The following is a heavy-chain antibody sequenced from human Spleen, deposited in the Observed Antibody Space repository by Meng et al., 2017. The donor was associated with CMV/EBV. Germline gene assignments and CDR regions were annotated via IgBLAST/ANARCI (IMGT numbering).Heavy chain of an antibody. CDR2: TSGDGSST. CDR3: ARGGGEY. D-gene: IGHD3-10*01. V-gene: IGHV3-74*01. Sequence: GGSLRLSCAASGFTFSRYWMHWVRQAPGKGLVWVSRTSGDGSSTGYADSVKGRFTTSRDNAKNSLYLQMNSLRVEDTAVYYCARGGGEYWGQGILVTVSS. J-gene: IGHJ4*02. CDR1: GFTFSRYW.